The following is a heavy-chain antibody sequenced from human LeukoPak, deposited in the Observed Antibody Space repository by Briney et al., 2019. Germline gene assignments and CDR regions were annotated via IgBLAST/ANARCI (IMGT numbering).Heavy chain of an antibody. V-gene: IGHV4-4*07. Sequence: PSETLSLTCTVSGGSISSHYWSWIRQPAGKGLEWIGRIYTSGSTNYNPSLKSRVTMSVDTSKNQFSLKLSSVTAADTAVYYCARDYCSGGSCYLFDYWGQGTLVTVSS. CDR3: ARDYCSGGSCYLFDY. CDR1: GGSISSHY. CDR2: IYTSGST. J-gene: IGHJ4*02. D-gene: IGHD2-15*01.